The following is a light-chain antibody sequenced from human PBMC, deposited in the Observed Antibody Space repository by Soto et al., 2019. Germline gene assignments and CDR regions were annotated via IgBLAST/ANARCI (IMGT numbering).Light chain of an antibody. J-gene: IGKJ3*01. CDR2: TTS. CDR3: QQCGGSPLFS. Sequence: EIVLTQSPCTLSLSPGERATLSCTASQSVTSCCLAWYQRKPGQAPRLLIHTTSIRATDIPDKFSGSGSGTDFTLTISRLEPQDSAVYYCQQCGGSPLFSFGPGTRVDI. V-gene: IGKV3-20*01. CDR1: QSVTSCC.